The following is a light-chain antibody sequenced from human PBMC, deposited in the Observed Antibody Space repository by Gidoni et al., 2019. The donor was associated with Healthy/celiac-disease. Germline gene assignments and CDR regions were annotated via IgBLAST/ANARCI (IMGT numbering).Light chain of an antibody. V-gene: IGLV1-44*01. CDR2: SNN. J-gene: IGLJ2*01. Sequence: QSVLTQPPSASGTPGQRVTISCSGSSSHIGSNTVNWYQQLPGTAPKLLIYSNNQRPSGVPDRFSGSKSGTSASLAISGRQSEDEADYYCAAWDDSLNAVVFGGGTKLTVL. CDR3: AAWDDSLNAVV. CDR1: SSHIGSNT.